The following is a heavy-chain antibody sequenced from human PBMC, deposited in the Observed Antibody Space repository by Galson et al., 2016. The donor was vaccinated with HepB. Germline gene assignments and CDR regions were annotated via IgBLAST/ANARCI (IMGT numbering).Heavy chain of an antibody. D-gene: IGHD2-8*02. Sequence: SLRLSCAASGFTFSIYAMHWVRQAPGKGLEWVGVAGSDGTYQYYADSMKGRFTISRDNSKNTLYLQMNSLRVDDTALYYCAREAPGIGYCTSDNCKGSDPFCYWGQGTLGTVSS. CDR3: AREAPGIGYCTSDNCKGSDPFCY. V-gene: IGHV3-33*01. CDR2: AGSDGTYQ. CDR1: GFTFSIYA. J-gene: IGHJ4*02.